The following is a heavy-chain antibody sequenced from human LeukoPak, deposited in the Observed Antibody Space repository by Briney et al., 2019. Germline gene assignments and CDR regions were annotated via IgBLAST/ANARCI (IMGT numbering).Heavy chain of an antibody. CDR3: AKDSLWFGELSRGFDY. J-gene: IGHJ4*02. D-gene: IGHD3-10*01. CDR1: RFTFDDYA. V-gene: IGHV3-43*02. Sequence: GGSLRLSCAASRFTFDDYAMHWVCRAPGKGLEWVSLISGDGGSTYYADSVKGRFTISRDNSKNSLYLQMNSLRTEDTALYYCAKDSLWFGELSRGFDYWGQGTLVTVSS. CDR2: ISGDGGST.